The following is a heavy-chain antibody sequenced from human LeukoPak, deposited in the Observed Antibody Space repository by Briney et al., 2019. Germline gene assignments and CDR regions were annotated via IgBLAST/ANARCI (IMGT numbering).Heavy chain of an antibody. CDR3: ARGTPIAYNYDSSGFDY. CDR2: IYHSGST. V-gene: IGHV4-4*02. Sequence: SGTLSLTCAVSGGSISSSNWWSWVRQPPGKGLEWIGEIYHSGSTNYNPSLKSRGTISVDKSKNQFSLKLSSVTAADTAVYYCARGTPIAYNYDSSGFDYWGQGTLVTVSS. J-gene: IGHJ4*02. CDR1: GGSISSSNW. D-gene: IGHD3-22*01.